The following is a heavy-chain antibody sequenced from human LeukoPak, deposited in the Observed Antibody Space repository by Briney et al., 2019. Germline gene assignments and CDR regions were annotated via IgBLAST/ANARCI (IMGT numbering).Heavy chain of an antibody. CDR2: INTSGGST. J-gene: IGHJ4*02. V-gene: IGHV3-23*01. CDR1: GFTFRHYD. Sequence: GETLRLSCVASGFTFRHYDMSWVRQAPGKGLEWVSSINTSGGSTYYADSLQGRFTISRDNSKNTLHLQMNNVRAEDTALYYCMKLPTMIIVIDTDFEYWGQGAQVTVSS. D-gene: IGHD2-21*01. CDR3: MKLPTMIIVIDTDFEY.